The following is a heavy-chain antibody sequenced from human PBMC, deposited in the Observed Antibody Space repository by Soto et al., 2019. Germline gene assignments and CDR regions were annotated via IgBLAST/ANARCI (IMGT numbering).Heavy chain of an antibody. D-gene: IGHD6-6*01. CDR3: ARDWHTLAARPLDY. CDR2: ISAYNGNT. CDR1: GYTFTSYG. J-gene: IGHJ4*02. V-gene: IGHV1-18*01. Sequence: ASVKVSCKASGYTFTSYGISWVRQTPGQGLEWMGWISAYNGNTNYAQKLQGRVTMTTDTSTSTAYMELRSLRSDDTAVYYCARDWHTLAARPLDYWGQGTLVTVSS.